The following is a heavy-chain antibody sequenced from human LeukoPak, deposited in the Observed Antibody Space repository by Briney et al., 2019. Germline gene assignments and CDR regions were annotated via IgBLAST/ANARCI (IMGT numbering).Heavy chain of an antibody. Sequence: ASVKFSCKASGYTFTGYYMHWVRQAPGQGLEWMGWINPNSGGTNYAQKFQGRVTMTRDTSISTAYMELSRLRSDDTAAYYCARAAARGRAADYYYYMDVWGKGTTVTVSS. CDR3: ARAAARGRAADYYYYMDV. CDR1: GYTFTGYY. D-gene: IGHD6-25*01. CDR2: INPNSGGT. J-gene: IGHJ6*03. V-gene: IGHV1-2*02.